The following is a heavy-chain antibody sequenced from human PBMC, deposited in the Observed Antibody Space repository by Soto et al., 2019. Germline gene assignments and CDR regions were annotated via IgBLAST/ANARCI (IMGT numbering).Heavy chain of an antibody. CDR1: GYTFTSYA. V-gene: IGHV1-3*01. Sequence: ASVKVSCKASGYTFTSYAMHWVRQAPGQRLEWMGWINAGNGNTKYSQKFKGRVTITRDTSASTAYMELSSLRSEDTAVYYCARGRYCSSTSCSFYNWFDPWGQGTLVTVSS. J-gene: IGHJ5*02. D-gene: IGHD2-2*01. CDR3: ARGRYCSSTSCSFYNWFDP. CDR2: INAGNGNT.